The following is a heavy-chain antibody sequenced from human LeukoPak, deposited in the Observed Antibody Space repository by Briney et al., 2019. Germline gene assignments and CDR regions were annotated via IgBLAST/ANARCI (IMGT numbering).Heavy chain of an antibody. D-gene: IGHD3-10*01. CDR1: GGSFSGYY. J-gene: IGHJ6*02. CDR2: INHSGST. V-gene: IGHV4-34*01. Sequence: SETLSLTCAVYGGSFSGYYWSWIRQSPGKGLEWIGEINHSGSTNYNPSLKSRVTISEDTSKNQFSMRLRSVTAADTAVYYCSATRGGYYYYGLEVWGRGTPVTVSS. CDR3: SATRGGYYYYGLEV.